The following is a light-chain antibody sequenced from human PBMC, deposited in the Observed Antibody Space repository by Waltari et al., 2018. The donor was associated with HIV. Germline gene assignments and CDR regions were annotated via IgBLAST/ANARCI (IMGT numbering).Light chain of an antibody. CDR1: NSDIGAYNL. J-gene: IGLJ2*01. CDR2: GTT. CDR3: SSYARRGGLV. V-gene: IGLV2-23*01. Sequence: QSALTQPASVSGSPGQSITISCSGSNSDIGAYNLVSWYQQFPGKAPKLILYGTTRRPSGVSNRYSGSKAGYTASLTISALQADDEADYYCSSYARRGGLVFGGGTKVTVL.